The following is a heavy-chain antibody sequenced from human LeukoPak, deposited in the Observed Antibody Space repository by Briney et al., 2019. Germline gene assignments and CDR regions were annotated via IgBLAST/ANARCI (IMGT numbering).Heavy chain of an antibody. CDR3: ARLKTEFDY. Sequence: PSETLSLTCTVSGGSINSSNYYWAWIRQPPGKGLEWIATIYYSGSTYYNPALKSRVTISVDTSKNQFSLKLSSVTAADTAVYFCARLKTEFDYWGQGTLVTVSS. V-gene: IGHV4-39*01. J-gene: IGHJ4*02. CDR2: IYYSGST. D-gene: IGHD1-14*01. CDR1: GGSINSSNYY.